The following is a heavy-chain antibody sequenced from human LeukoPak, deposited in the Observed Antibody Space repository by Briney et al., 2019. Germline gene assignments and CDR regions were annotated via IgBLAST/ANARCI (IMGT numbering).Heavy chain of an antibody. CDR3: ARGPYYDILTGYYNDAFDI. J-gene: IGHJ3*02. CDR2: ISYDGSNK. D-gene: IGHD3-9*01. Sequence: GGSLRLSCAASGFTFSSYAKHWVRQAPGKGLEWVAVISYDGSNKYYADSVKGRFTTSRDNSKNTLYLQMNSLRAEDTAVYYCARGPYYDILTGYYNDAFDIWGQGTMVTVSS. CDR1: GFTFSSYA. V-gene: IGHV3-30-3*01.